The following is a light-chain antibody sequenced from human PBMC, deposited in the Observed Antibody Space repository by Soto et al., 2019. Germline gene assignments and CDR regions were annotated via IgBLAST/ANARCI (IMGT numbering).Light chain of an antibody. CDR1: QSVSSSY. CDR3: QQYGSSPLT. CDR2: GAS. Sequence: EIVLTQSPGTLSLSPRERATLSCRASQSVSSSYLAWYQQKPCQAPRLLLFGASSSATGFPDRLSGSGSGTDFTLNISILEPEDFAVYYYQQYGSSPLTFGGGAKVEIK. V-gene: IGKV3-20*01. J-gene: IGKJ4*01.